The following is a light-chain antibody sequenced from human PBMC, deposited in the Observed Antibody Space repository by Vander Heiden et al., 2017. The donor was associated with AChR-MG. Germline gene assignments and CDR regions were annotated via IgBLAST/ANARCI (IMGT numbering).Light chain of an antibody. V-gene: IGKV1-39*01. CDR3: QQTYSTPGT. Sequence: DLQMTQSPSSLSASVGDRVIITCRASQSISSYLNWYQHKPGKAPKSLIYGAPSLQSGVPSRFSGSRSGTEFTLTITSLQVEDFGTYYCQQTYSTPGTFGQGTDLEIK. CDR2: GAP. J-gene: IGKJ2*02. CDR1: QSISSY.